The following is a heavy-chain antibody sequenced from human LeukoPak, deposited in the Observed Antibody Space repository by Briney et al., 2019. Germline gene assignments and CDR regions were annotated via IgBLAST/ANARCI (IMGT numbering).Heavy chain of an antibody. CDR1: GYTFTSYG. D-gene: IGHD1-26*01. CDR3: AGPMYSGSYYGY. J-gene: IGHJ4*02. V-gene: IGHV1-18*01. Sequence: ASVKVSCKASGYTFTSYGISWVRQAPGQGLEWMGWISAYNGNTNYAQKLQGRVTMTTDTSTSTAYMELRSLRSDDTAVYYCAGPMYSGSYYGYWGQGTLVTVSS. CDR2: ISAYNGNT.